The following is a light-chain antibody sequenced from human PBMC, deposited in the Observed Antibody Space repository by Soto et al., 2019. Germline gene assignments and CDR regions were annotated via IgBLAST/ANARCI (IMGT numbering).Light chain of an antibody. V-gene: IGKV3-20*01. CDR2: SAS. CDR3: QQYAGSPRT. J-gene: IGKJ1*01. Sequence: EIVFTQSPGTLSLSPGERGTLSCRASQNLGTLYLAWFQQKSGQAPRLVIYSASRRATGIPDRFTGSGSGTEFTRTINRVEPEDFAVDFCQQYAGSPRTFGQGTKVDIK. CDR1: QNLGTLY.